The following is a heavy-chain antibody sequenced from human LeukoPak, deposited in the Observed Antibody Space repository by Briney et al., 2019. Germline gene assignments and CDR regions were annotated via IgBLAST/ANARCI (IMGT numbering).Heavy chain of an antibody. D-gene: IGHD2-2*01. V-gene: IGHV1-2*02. CDR3: ARGVPASITYFQH. CDR1: GYTFTGYY. CDR2: INPNSGGT. J-gene: IGHJ1*01. Sequence: ASVKASCKASGYTFTGYYMHWVRQAPGQGLEWMGWINPNSGGTNYAQKFQGRVTMTRDTSISTAYMELSRLTSDDTAIFYCARGVPASITYFQHWGQGTLVTVSS.